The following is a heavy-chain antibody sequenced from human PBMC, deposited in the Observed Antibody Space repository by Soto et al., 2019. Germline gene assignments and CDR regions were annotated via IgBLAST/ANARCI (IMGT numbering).Heavy chain of an antibody. CDR3: ARAGLGCGSGGSCTSDV. Sequence: QVQLVQSGAEVKKPGSSVKVSCKASGGTFSSYAISWVRQAPGQGLEWMGGIIPIFGTANYAQKFQGRVTTTADDATSTASMELSSLRSEDTAVYYCARAGLGCGSGGSCTSDVWGQATTVTVSS. CDR2: IIPIFGTA. V-gene: IGHV1-69*12. CDR1: GGTFSSYA. J-gene: IGHJ6*02. D-gene: IGHD2-15*01.